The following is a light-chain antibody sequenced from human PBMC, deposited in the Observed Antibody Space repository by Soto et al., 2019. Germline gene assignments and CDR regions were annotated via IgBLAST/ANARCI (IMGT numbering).Light chain of an antibody. V-gene: IGLV2-14*01. CDR1: SSDVGFYNH. J-gene: IGLJ1*01. CDR3: SSFASTHTYV. Sequence: QSALTQPASVSGSPGQSITISRTGTSSDVGFYNHVSWYQQHPGKAPKLLIYEVNNRPSGVSHRFSGSKSGNTASLTISGLQAEDEADYYCSSFASTHTYVFGTGTKVTVL. CDR2: EVN.